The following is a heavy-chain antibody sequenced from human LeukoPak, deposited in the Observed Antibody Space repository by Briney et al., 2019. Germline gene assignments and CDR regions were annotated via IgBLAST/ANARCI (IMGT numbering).Heavy chain of an antibody. CDR1: GFTFSIYA. V-gene: IGHV3-23*01. D-gene: IGHD3-3*01. CDR3: AKEHDYSNAAPEWGFDS. J-gene: IGHJ4*02. Sequence: GGSLRLSCAASGFTFSIYAMSWVRQAPGKGLEWVSGISGSSSHTMDADSVRGRFAISRDNTRNTLYLHMNSLRAEDTALYYCAKEHDYSNAAPEWGFDSWGQGTLVTVSS. CDR2: ISGSSSHT.